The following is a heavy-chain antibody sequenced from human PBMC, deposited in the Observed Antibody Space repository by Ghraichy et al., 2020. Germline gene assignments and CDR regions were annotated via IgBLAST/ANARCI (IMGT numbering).Heavy chain of an antibody. D-gene: IGHD2-2*01. CDR1: GFTVSSNY. Sequence: GGSLRLSCAASGFTVSSNYMSWVRQAPGKGLEWVSVIYSGGSTYYADSVKGRFTISRDNSKNTLYLQMNSLRAEDTAVYYCARVWYQPAADPIMYFQHWGQGTLVTVSS. J-gene: IGHJ1*01. CDR2: IYSGGST. CDR3: ARVWYQPAADPIMYFQH. V-gene: IGHV3-66*02.